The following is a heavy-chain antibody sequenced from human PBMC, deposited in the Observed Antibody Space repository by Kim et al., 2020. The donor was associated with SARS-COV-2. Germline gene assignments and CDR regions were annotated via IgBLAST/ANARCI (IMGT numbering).Heavy chain of an antibody. CDR1: GFKFAGYA. J-gene: IGHJ5*01. D-gene: IGHD5-18*01. CDR2: ISGSGGTT. CDR3: AKDGEEGYNYGPPFYS. V-gene: IGHV3-23*01. Sequence: GGSLRLSCAASGFKFAGYAISWVRQAPGKGLEWVSVISGSGGTTYYSDSVKGRFTVSRDNSKDTVFLQMNSLTDEDTALYYCAKDGEEGYNYGPPFYSWG.